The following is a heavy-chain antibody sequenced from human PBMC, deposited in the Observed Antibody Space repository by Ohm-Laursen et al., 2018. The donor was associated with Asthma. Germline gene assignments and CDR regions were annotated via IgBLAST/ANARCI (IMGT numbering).Heavy chain of an antibody. J-gene: IGHJ4*02. CDR2: VYYSGST. Sequence: SQTLSLTCPVSGGSISTGDYYWSWIRQHPGKGLEWIGYVYYSGSTNYNPSLKSRVTISVDTSKNQFSLKLSSVTAADTAVYYCARADILTGYETHGRRYFDYWGQGTLVTVSS. CDR1: GGSISTGDYY. CDR3: ARADILTGYETHGRRYFDY. V-gene: IGHV4-31*03. D-gene: IGHD3-9*01.